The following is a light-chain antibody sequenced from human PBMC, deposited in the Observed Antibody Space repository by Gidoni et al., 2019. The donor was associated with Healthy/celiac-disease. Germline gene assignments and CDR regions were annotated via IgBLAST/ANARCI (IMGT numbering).Light chain of an antibody. CDR1: QSVSSSY. CDR2: GAS. Sequence: EIVWTQSPGTLSLSPGERATLSCRASQSVSSSYLAWYQQKPGQAPRLLIYGASSRATGIPDRFSGSWSGTDFTLTISRLEPEDFAVYYCQQYGSWITFGQGTRLEIK. V-gene: IGKV3-20*01. J-gene: IGKJ5*01. CDR3: QQYGSWIT.